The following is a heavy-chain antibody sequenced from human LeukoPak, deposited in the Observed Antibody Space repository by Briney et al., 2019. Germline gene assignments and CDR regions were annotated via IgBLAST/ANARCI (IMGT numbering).Heavy chain of an antibody. CDR3: ARDFQVWFGEAYGMDV. Sequence: GGSLRLSCAASGFTFSSYSMNWVRQAPGKGLELVSSISSSSSYIYYADSVKGRFTISRDNAKNSLYLQMNSLRAEDTAVYYCARDFQVWFGEAYGMDVWGKGTTVTVSS. V-gene: IGHV3-21*01. D-gene: IGHD3-10*01. J-gene: IGHJ6*04. CDR1: GFTFSSYS. CDR2: ISSSSSYI.